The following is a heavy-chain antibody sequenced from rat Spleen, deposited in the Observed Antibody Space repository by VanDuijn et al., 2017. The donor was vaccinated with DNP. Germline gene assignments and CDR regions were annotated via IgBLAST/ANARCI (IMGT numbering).Heavy chain of an antibody. Sequence: EVKLVESGGGLVQPGRSLKLSCAASGFNFDDHWMAWVRQAPGKGLEWIGEINERSTTIHYSPSLKDKFTISRDNAQSTLYLQTSKLGSEETAIYYCARAPDLPGKGVMDVWGQGTSVIVSS. V-gene: IGHV4-2*01. CDR3: ARAPDLPGKGVMDV. CDR2: INERSTTI. CDR1: GFNFDDHW. J-gene: IGHJ4*01. D-gene: IGHD1-4*01.